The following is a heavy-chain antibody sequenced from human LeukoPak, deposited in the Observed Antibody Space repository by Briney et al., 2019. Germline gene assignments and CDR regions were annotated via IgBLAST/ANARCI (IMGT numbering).Heavy chain of an antibody. Sequence: GGSLRLSCAASGFTFSSYRMNWVRQAPGKGLEWVSSISSSSYIYYADSVKGRFTISRDNAKNSLYLQMNSLRVEDTAVYYCARDPRGAGIIGTTWGQGTLVTVSS. D-gene: IGHD1-7*01. J-gene: IGHJ4*02. CDR3: ARDPRGAGIIGTT. CDR2: ISSSSYI. CDR1: GFTFSSYR. V-gene: IGHV3-21*01.